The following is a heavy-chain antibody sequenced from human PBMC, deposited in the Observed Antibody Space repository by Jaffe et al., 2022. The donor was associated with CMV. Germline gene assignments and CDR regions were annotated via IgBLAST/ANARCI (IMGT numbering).Heavy chain of an antibody. Sequence: QVQLQESGPGLVKPSETLSLTCTVSGGSISSYYWSWIRQPPGKGLEWIGYIYYSGSTNYNPSLKSRVTISVDTSKNQFSLKLSSVTAADTAVYYCARTIRSYDWYFDLWGRGTLVTVSS. CDR3: ARTIRSYDWYFDL. D-gene: IGHD1-26*01. J-gene: IGHJ2*01. V-gene: IGHV4-59*01. CDR1: GGSISSYY. CDR2: IYYSGST.